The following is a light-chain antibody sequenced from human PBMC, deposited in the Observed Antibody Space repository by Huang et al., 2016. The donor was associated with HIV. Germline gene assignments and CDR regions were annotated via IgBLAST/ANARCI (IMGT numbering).Light chain of an antibody. Sequence: EIVLTLSPGTLSLSPGERATLSCRASQSVGIYLAWYQQKPGQAPRLLIYGASTRVTGIPDRFSGGGSGTDFTLSISRLEPEDFAVYYCQQYERPPDTFGPGTKVNIK. CDR2: GAS. V-gene: IGKV3-20*01. CDR3: QQYERPPDT. J-gene: IGKJ3*01. CDR1: QSVGIY.